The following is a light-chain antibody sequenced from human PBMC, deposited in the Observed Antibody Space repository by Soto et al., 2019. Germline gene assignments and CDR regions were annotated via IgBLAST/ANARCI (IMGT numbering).Light chain of an antibody. J-gene: IGKJ4*01. Sequence: EIVLTQSPGTLSLSPGERATLSCRASQSVSGRYLAWYQQKPGQAPRLLIYGASSRATGIPDRFSGSGSGTDFTLTISRLEPEDFAVYYCQQYVTSPLTFGGGTKVDIK. V-gene: IGKV3-20*01. CDR1: QSVSGRY. CDR3: QQYVTSPLT. CDR2: GAS.